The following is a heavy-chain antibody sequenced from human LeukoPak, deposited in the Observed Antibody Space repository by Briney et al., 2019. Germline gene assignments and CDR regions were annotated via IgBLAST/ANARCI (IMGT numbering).Heavy chain of an antibody. J-gene: IGHJ4*02. V-gene: IGHV3-7*01. D-gene: IGHD3-3*01. CDR1: GFTFGDYA. CDR3: ATDRGWRTSGYYLYYFEY. Sequence: GVSLRLSCTASGFTFGDYAMSWFRQAPGKGLEWVASIKHDGSEKYYVDSVRGRFTISRDNTKNSLYLQMSSLRAEDTAVYYCATDRGWRTSGYYLYYFEYWGQGTLVTFSS. CDR2: IKHDGSEK.